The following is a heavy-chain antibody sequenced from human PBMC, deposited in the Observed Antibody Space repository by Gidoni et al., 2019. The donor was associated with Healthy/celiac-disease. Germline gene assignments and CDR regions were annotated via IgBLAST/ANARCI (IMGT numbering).Heavy chain of an antibody. V-gene: IGHV3-21*01. CDR1: RFTFSSYS. CDR3: ARAGDDAFDI. J-gene: IGHJ3*02. CDR2: ISSSSSYI. Sequence: EVQLVESGGGLVKPGGSLRLSCAASRFTFSSYSMNWVRQAPGKGLEGVSSISSSSSYIYYADSVKGRFTISRDNAKNSLYLQMNSLRAEDTAVYYCARAGDDAFDIWGQGTMVTVSS. D-gene: IGHD3-16*01.